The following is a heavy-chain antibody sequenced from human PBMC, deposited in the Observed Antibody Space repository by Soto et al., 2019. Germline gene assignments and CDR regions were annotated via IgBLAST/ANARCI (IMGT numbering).Heavy chain of an antibody. J-gene: IGHJ6*02. CDR3: SNYLSYYGMDV. V-gene: IGHV4-31*03. D-gene: IGHD4-4*01. Sequence: TSETLSLTCTVSGGSISSGGYYWSWIRQHPGKGLEWIGYIYYSGSTYYNPSLKSRVTISVDTSKNQFSPKLSSVTAADTAVYYCSNYLSYYGMDVWSQGTTVTVSS. CDR2: IYYSGST. CDR1: GGSISSGGYY.